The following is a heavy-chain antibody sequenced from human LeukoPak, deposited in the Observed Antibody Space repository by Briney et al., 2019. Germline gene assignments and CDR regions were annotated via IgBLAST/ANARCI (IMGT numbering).Heavy chain of an antibody. D-gene: IGHD4-17*01. CDR2: IYTSGST. CDR1: GGSISSYY. V-gene: IGHV4-4*07. Sequence: SETLSLTCTVSGGSISSYYCSWIRQPAGKGLEWIGRIYTSGSTNYNPSLKSRVTMSVDTSKNQFSLKLSSVTAADTAVYYCARGETTVTRGYFDYWGQGTLVTVSS. J-gene: IGHJ4*02. CDR3: ARGETTVTRGYFDY.